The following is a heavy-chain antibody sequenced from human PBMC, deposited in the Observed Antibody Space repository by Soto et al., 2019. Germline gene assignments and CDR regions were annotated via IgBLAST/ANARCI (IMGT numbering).Heavy chain of an antibody. Sequence: QVQLQESGPGLVKPSETLSLNCTVSGGSMDAYYWSWIRQPPGKGLEWIGYIYSTGITSGTTNYNTSLTGQVAILVKTSKREFTLTLRAVTAADTAVYSFVRVGSYSGTICRGCFDPWGTGTLVTVSS. CDR3: VRVGSYSGTICRGCFDP. V-gene: IGHV4-59*01. CDR1: GGSMDAYY. D-gene: IGHD2-2*03. J-gene: IGHJ5*02. CDR2: IYSTGITSGTT.